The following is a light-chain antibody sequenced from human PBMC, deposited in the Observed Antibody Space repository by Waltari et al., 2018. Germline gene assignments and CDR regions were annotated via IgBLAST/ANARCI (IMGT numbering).Light chain of an antibody. CDR3: VLDMGSDIL. CDR2: STN. CDR1: SVPVSISHY. J-gene: IGLJ3*02. Sequence: QTVVTQEPSFSVSPGGIVTLTCGLSSVPVSISHYPSWYQQTPGQPPRAPIYSTNTRSSGVSDRFSGSILGNKAALTITGAQADDECDYYCVLDMGSDILFGGGTKLPVL. V-gene: IGLV8-61*01.